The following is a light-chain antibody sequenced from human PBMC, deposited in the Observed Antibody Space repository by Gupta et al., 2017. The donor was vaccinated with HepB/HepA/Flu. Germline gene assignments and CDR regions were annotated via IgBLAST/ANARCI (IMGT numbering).Light chain of an antibody. Sequence: YVLTQPPSVSVAPGKTARITCGGNNIGSKSVHWYQQKPGQAPVLVIYYDSDRPSGIPERFSGSNSGNTATLTISRVEAGDEADYYCQVWDSSSDVVFGGGTKLTVL. V-gene: IGLV3-21*04. J-gene: IGLJ2*01. CDR2: YDS. CDR3: QVWDSSSDVV. CDR1: NIGSKS.